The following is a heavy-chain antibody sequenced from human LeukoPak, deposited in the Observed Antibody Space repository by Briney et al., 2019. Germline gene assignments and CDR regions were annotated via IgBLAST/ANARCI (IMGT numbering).Heavy chain of an antibody. Sequence: GESLKISCKGSGYSFTSYWIGWVRQMPGKGLEWMGIIYPGDSDTRYSPSFQGQVTLSADKSISTAYLKWRSLKASDTAMYYCARPVDGSSLGFDYWARDPWSPSPQ. CDR2: IYPGDSDT. CDR1: GYSFTSYW. V-gene: IGHV5-51*01. CDR3: ARPVDGSSLGFDY. D-gene: IGHD6-13*01. J-gene: IGHJ4*02.